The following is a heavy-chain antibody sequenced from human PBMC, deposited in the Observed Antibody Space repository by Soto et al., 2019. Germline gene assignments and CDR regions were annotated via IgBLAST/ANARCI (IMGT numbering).Heavy chain of an antibody. CDR3: ARVLAWNRDAFDI. CDR2: IYYSGST. V-gene: IGHV4-59*01. J-gene: IGHJ3*02. D-gene: IGHD1-1*01. CDR1: GGSISSYY. Sequence: QVQLQESGPGLVKPSETLSLTCTVSGGSISSYYWSWIRQPPGKGLEWIGYIYYSGSTNYNPSLKRRVTIPVDTSKDQFSLKLSSVTAADTAVYYCARVLAWNRDAFDIWGQGTMVTVSS.